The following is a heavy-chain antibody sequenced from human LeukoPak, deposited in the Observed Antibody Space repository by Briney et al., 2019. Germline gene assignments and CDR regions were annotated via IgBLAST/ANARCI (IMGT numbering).Heavy chain of an antibody. CDR1: GFTFISSA. Sequence: ASVKVSCKASGFTFISSAVQWVRQARGQRLEWMGWIVVGSGNTNYAQKFQERVTFTRDMSTSTAYMELSSLRSEDTAVYYCAKEASIAVAGGFDYWGQGTLVTVSS. V-gene: IGHV1-58*01. CDR3: AKEASIAVAGGFDY. D-gene: IGHD6-19*01. CDR2: IVVGSGNT. J-gene: IGHJ4*02.